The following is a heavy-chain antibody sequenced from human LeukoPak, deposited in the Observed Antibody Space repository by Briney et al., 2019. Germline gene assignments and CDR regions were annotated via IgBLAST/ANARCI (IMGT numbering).Heavy chain of an antibody. CDR2: IYNGDNT. CDR1: RFTVSNNH. D-gene: IGHD6-19*01. V-gene: IGHV3-66*01. Sequence: GGSLRLSCVASRFTVSNNHMNWVRQAPGKGLEWVSVIYNGDNTYYADSVQGRFTISKDNSKNTLYLQMNSLRPEDTAVYFCARASRWLAFDNWVQGTLVTVSS. J-gene: IGHJ4*02. CDR3: ARASRWLAFDN.